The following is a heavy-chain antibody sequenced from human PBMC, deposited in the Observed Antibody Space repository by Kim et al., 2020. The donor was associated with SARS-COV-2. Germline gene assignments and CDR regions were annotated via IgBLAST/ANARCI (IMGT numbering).Heavy chain of an antibody. CDR3: ARLGPRGSSWPYSWYFDL. Sequence: SETLSLTCTVSGGSISSSSYYWGWIRQPPGKGLEWIGSIYYSGSTYYNPSLKSRVTISVDTSKNQFSLKLSSVTAADTAVYYCARLGPRGSSWPYSWYFDLWGRGTLVTVSS. V-gene: IGHV4-39*07. CDR2: IYYSGST. J-gene: IGHJ2*01. D-gene: IGHD6-13*01. CDR1: GGSISSSSYY.